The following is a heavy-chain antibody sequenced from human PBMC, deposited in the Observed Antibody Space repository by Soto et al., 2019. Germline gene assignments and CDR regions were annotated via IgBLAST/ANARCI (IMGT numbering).Heavy chain of an antibody. Sequence: GASVKVSCKASGGTFSSYAISWVRQAPGQGLEWMGGIIPIFGTANYAQKFQGRVTITADESTSTAYMELSSLRSEDTAVYYCAREGLSARSAVAYWGQGTLVTVSS. CDR3: AREGLSARSAVAY. J-gene: IGHJ4*02. V-gene: IGHV1-69*13. CDR1: GGTFSSYA. CDR2: IIPIFGTA. D-gene: IGHD6-6*01.